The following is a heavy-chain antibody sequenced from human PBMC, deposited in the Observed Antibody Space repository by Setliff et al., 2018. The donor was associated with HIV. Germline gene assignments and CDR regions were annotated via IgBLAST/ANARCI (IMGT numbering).Heavy chain of an antibody. CDR3: AKDLWRSGSLDY. CDR2: ISSSSSYI. Sequence: PAGSLRLSCAASGFTFSRYSMNWVRQAPGKGLEWVSSISSSSSYIYYADSVKGRFTISRDNSKNTLYLQMNGLRVEDTAVYYCAKDLWRSGSLDYWGQGTLVTVSS. V-gene: IGHV3-21*01. CDR1: GFTFSRYS. D-gene: IGHD1-26*01. J-gene: IGHJ4*02.